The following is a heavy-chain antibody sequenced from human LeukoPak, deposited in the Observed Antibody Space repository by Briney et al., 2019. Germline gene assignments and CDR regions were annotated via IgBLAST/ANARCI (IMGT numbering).Heavy chain of an antibody. CDR1: GFTFSSYW. V-gene: IGHV3-74*01. J-gene: IGHJ3*02. Sequence: GGSLRLSCAASGFTFSSYWMHWVRQAPGKGLVWVSRINSDGSSTSYADSVKGRFTISRDNAKNTLYLQMNSLRAEDTAVYYCARVRAKTGGAWELLYHDAFDIWGQGTMVTVSS. D-gene: IGHD2-15*01. CDR2: INSDGSST. CDR3: ARVRAKTGGAWELLYHDAFDI.